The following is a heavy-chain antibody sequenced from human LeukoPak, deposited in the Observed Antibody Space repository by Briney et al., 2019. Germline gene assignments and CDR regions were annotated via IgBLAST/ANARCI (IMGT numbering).Heavy chain of an antibody. D-gene: IGHD6-25*01. CDR1: GGSITSANW. V-gene: IGHV4-4*02. CDR2: IYHTGNT. CDR3: ARDANGSDLHYYHMDV. Sequence: SGTLSLTCAVSGGSITSANWWSWVRQSPGKGLEWIGEIYHTGNTNYNPSLNSRVSMSLDRSKNQFSLRLTSVTAADTAVYFCARDANGSDLHYYHMDVWGKGTTVTVSS. J-gene: IGHJ6*03.